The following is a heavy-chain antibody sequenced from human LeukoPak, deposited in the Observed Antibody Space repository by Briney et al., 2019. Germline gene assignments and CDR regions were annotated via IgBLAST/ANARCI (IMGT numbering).Heavy chain of an antibody. Sequence: SQTLSLTCAISGDSVSSNSAAWNWIRQSPSRGLEWLGRTYYRSKWYNDYAESVKSRITINPDTSKNQFSLQLNSVTPEDTAVYYCTRYCTTTTCSEDAFDIWGQGTMVTVSS. D-gene: IGHD2-2*01. V-gene: IGHV6-1*01. CDR3: TRYCTTTTCSEDAFDI. CDR2: TYYRSKWYN. J-gene: IGHJ3*02. CDR1: GDSVSSNSAA.